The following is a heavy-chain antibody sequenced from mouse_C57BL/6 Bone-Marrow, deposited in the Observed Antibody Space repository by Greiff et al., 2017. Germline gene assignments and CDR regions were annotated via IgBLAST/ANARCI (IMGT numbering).Heavy chain of an antibody. Sequence: VQLQQSGAELVRPGTSVKMSCKASGYTFTNYWIGWAKQRPGHGLEWIGDLYPGGGYTNYNEKFKGKATLTADKSTSTAYMQFSSLTSEDSAIYYCARRRYWYFDVWGTGTTVTVSS. V-gene: IGHV1-63*01. CDR2: LYPGGGYT. CDR3: ARRRYWYFDV. CDR1: GYTFTNYW. J-gene: IGHJ1*03.